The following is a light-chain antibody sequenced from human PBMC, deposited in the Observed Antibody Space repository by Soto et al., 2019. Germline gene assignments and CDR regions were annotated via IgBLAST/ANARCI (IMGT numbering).Light chain of an antibody. CDR3: SSWTSRATDV. CDR2: DFN. Sequence: QSVLTQPASVSGAPGQSITISCAGTSSDVGAYNYVSWYRHHPGKAPKLMIYDFNNRPSGDSNRFSGSKSGNTASLIISGLQAEDEADYYCSSWTSRATDVFGSGNKVTVL. V-gene: IGLV2-14*03. CDR1: SSDVGAYNY. J-gene: IGLJ1*01.